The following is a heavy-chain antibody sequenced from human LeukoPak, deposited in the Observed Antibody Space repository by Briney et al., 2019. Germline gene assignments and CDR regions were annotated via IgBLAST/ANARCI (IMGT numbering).Heavy chain of an antibody. Sequence: GRSLRLSCAASGFTFSSYGMHWVRQAPGKGLEWVAVIWFDGSNKYYADSVKGRFTISRDNSKNTLYLQMNSLRAEDTAVYYCAREGSSSRYYFDYWGQGTLVTVSS. CDR3: AREGSSSRYYFDY. CDR2: IWFDGSNK. J-gene: IGHJ4*02. CDR1: GFTFSSYG. D-gene: IGHD6-13*01. V-gene: IGHV3-33*01.